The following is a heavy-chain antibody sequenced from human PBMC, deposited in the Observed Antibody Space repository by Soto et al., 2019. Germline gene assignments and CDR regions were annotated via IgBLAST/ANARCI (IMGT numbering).Heavy chain of an antibody. Sequence: SETLSRTCTVSGGSISSYYWSWIRQPAGKGLEWIGRIYTSGSTNYNPSLKSRVTMSVDTSKNQFSLKLSSVTAADTAVYYCARDFTTADAFDIWGQGTMVTVSS. CDR2: IYTSGST. V-gene: IGHV4-4*07. CDR3: ARDFTTADAFDI. D-gene: IGHD1-1*01. J-gene: IGHJ3*02. CDR1: GGSISSYY.